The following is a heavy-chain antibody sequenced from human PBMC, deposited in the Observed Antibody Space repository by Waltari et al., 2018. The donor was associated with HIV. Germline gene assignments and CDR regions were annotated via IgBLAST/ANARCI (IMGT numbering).Heavy chain of an antibody. CDR3: ARDQEDYYYGMDV. CDR1: GGTFSSYA. J-gene: IGHJ6*02. CDR2: IIPILGIV. V-gene: IGHV1-69*04. Sequence: QVQLVQSGAEVKKPGSSVKVSCKASGGTFSSYAISWVRQAPGQGLEWMGRIIPILGIVNYAQKFQGRVTITADKSTSTAYMELSSLRSEDTAVYYCARDQEDYYYGMDVWGQGTTVTVSS.